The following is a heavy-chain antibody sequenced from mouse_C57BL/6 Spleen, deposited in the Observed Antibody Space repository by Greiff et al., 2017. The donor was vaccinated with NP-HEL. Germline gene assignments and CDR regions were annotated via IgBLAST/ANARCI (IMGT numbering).Heavy chain of an antibody. CDR2: IYPRSGNT. V-gene: IGHV1-81*01. D-gene: IGHD1-1*01. CDR1: GYTFTSYG. CDR3: ASTVWNFDV. Sequence: QVQLKQSGAELARPGASVKLSCKASGYTFTSYGISWVKQRTGQGLEWIGEIYPRSGNTYYNEKFKGKATLTADKSSSTAYMELRSLTSEDSAVYFCASTVWNFDVWGTGTTVTVSS. J-gene: IGHJ1*03.